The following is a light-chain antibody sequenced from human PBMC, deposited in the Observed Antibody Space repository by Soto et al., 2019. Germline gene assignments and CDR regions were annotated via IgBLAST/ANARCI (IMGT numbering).Light chain of an antibody. CDR3: QQANSFPPLT. J-gene: IGKJ4*01. Sequence: IQMTQSPSSVSASVGDRVTITCRASQDVSNWLAWYQQKPGKAPNLLIYAASSLQSGVPSRFSGSGSGTDFTLTISSLQPEDFATYYCQQANSFPPLTFGGGTKVEIK. V-gene: IGKV1-12*01. CDR1: QDVSNW. CDR2: AAS.